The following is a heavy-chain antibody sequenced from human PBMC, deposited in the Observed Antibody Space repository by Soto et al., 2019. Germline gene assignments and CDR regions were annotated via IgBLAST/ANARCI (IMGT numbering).Heavy chain of an antibody. CDR2: ISYDGRNK. CDR3: AKDGGTYYDFWSGHGTDY. Sequence: GGSLRLSCAASGFTFSSYGMHWVRQAPGKGLEWVAVISYDGRNKYYADSVKGQFTISRDNSKNTLYLKMNSLKAEDTAVNNCAKDGGTYYDFWSGHGTDYWGQGTLVTVSS. J-gene: IGHJ4*02. D-gene: IGHD3-3*01. CDR1: GFTFSSYG. V-gene: IGHV3-30*18.